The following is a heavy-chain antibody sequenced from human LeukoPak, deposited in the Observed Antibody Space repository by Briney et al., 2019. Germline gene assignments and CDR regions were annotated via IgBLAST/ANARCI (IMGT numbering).Heavy chain of an antibody. CDR1: GFTFSSYW. CDR3: ASLPAMVRGGDY. V-gene: IGHV3-74*01. D-gene: IGHD3-10*01. Sequence: GGSLRLSCAASGFTFSSYWMHWVRHAPGKGLVWVSRINSDGSSTSYADSVKGRFTISRDNAKNTLYLQMNSLRAEDTAVYYCASLPAMVRGGDYWGQGTLVTVSS. J-gene: IGHJ4*02. CDR2: INSDGSST.